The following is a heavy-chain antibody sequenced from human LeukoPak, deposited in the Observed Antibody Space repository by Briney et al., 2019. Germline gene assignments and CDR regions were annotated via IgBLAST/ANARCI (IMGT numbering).Heavy chain of an antibody. V-gene: IGHV4-61*01. Sequence: PSETLSLTCTVSGGSVSSGSYYWSWIRQPPGTGLEWIGYIYYSGSTNYNPSLKSRVTISVDTSKNQFSLKLSSVTAADTAVYYCARDPIPLAVAGTRDAFDIWGQGTMVTVSS. CDR3: ARDPIPLAVAGTRDAFDI. CDR2: IYYSGST. D-gene: IGHD6-19*01. J-gene: IGHJ3*02. CDR1: GGSVSSGSYY.